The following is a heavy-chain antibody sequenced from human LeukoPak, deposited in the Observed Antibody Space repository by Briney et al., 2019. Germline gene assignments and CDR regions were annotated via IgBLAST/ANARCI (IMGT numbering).Heavy chain of an antibody. CDR1: GGSISSSSYY. CDR3: ARGLQPRDHYGWFDP. V-gene: IGHV4-39*07. CDR2: IYYSGST. Sequence: SETLSLTCTVSGGSISSSSYYWGWIRQPPGKGLEWIGSIYYSGSTYYNPSLKSRVTISVDTSKNQFSLKLSSVTAADTAVYYCARGLQPRDHYGWFDPWGQGTLVTVSS. J-gene: IGHJ5*02. D-gene: IGHD3-10*01.